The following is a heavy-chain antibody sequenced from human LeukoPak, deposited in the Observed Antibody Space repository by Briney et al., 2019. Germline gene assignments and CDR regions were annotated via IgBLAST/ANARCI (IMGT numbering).Heavy chain of an antibody. J-gene: IGHJ4*02. D-gene: IGHD3-10*01. CDR1: GFRFSDYS. V-gene: IGHV3-23*01. CDR3: AKEVRESAWYYFDY. Sequence: GGSLRLSCAASGFRFSDYSMNWVRQAPGKGLQWVSYIGRSGGTIFYDDSVKGRFTISRDNSKNTLYLQMNSLRAEDTAVYYCAKEVRESAWYYFDYWGQGTLVTVSS. CDR2: IGRSGGTI.